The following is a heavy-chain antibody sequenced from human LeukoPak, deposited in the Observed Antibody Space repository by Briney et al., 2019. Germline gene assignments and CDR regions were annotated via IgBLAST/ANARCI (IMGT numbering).Heavy chain of an antibody. CDR1: GGSFSGYY. D-gene: IGHD2-15*01. Sequence: SETLSLTCAVYGGSFSGYYWSWIRQPPGKGLEWIGSIYYGGSTYYNPSLKSRVTISVDTSMNQFSLKLSFVTTADTAVYYCARALGYCSGGSCTRGYNWFDPRGQGTLVTVPS. J-gene: IGHJ5*02. V-gene: IGHV4-34*01. CDR3: ARALGYCSGGSCTRGYNWFDP. CDR2: IYYGGST.